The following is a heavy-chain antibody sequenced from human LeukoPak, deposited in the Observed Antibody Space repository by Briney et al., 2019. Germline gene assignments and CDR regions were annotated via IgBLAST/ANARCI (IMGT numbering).Heavy chain of an antibody. J-gene: IGHJ1*01. V-gene: IGHV3-15*01. D-gene: IGHD6-13*01. Sequence: GGSLRLSCAASGFTFSNAWMSWVRQAPGKGLEWVGRIKSKTDGGTTDYAAPVKGRFTISRDDSKNTLYLQMNGLKTEDTAVYYCAKDRHRSTTPGYFQHWGQGTLVTVSS. CDR1: GFTFSNAW. CDR2: IKSKTDGGTT. CDR3: AKDRHRSTTPGYFQH.